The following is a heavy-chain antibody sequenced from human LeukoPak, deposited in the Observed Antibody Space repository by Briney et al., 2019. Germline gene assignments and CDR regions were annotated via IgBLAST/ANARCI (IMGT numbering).Heavy chain of an antibody. Sequence: SETLSLTCTVSGDSISSYYWSWIRQPAGKGLEWIGRIYTSGSTNYNPSLNSRVTMSVDTSKNQFSLNLRSVTAADTAVYYCANSGNSPFDYWGQGTLVTVSS. J-gene: IGHJ4*02. CDR1: GDSISSYY. D-gene: IGHD1-26*01. V-gene: IGHV4-4*07. CDR2: IYTSGST. CDR3: ANSGNSPFDY.